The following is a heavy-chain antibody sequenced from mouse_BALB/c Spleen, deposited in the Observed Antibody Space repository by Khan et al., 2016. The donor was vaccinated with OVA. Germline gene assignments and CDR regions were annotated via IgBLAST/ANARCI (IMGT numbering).Heavy chain of an antibody. J-gene: IGHJ2*01. CDR1: GLTFKDTC. Sequence: EVQLQESGAELVKSGATVKLSCTASGLTFKDTCMPWLKQWPERGLEWIGRIDPPNGNTKYDPKLQGKATITADPSTNTAYLELSSLTSEDTAVYYCARMARKWGQGTTLTVSS. CDR2: IDPPNGNT. V-gene: IGHV14-3*02. CDR3: ARMARK.